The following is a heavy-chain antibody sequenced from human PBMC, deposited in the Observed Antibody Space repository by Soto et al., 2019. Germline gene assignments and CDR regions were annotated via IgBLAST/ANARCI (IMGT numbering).Heavy chain of an antibody. D-gene: IGHD1-26*01. CDR1: GFTFSSFA. CDR2: ISASGGST. J-gene: IGHJ6*01. Sequence: EVQLLESGGGLVQPGGSLRLSCAASGFTFSSFAMTWVRQAPGKGLEWVSAISASGGSTYYADSVKGRFTVSRDNSKNTRYLQMSSVRAEDTAVYYCAKGISGSRYYYYSMDVWGQGTTVTGSS. CDR3: AKGISGSRYYYYSMDV. V-gene: IGHV3-23*01.